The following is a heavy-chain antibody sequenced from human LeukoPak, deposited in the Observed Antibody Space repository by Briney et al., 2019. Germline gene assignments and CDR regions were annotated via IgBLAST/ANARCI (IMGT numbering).Heavy chain of an antibody. Sequence: SETLSLTCTVSGGSISSGDYYWSWIRQPPGKGLEWIGEINHSGSTNYNPSLKSRVTISVDTSKNQFSLKLSSVTAADTAVYYCANGGSYYDFWSGYRYFDYWGQGTLVTVSS. CDR3: ANGGSYYDFWSGYRYFDY. J-gene: IGHJ4*02. CDR1: GGSISSGDYY. V-gene: IGHV4-39*07. D-gene: IGHD3-3*01. CDR2: INHSGST.